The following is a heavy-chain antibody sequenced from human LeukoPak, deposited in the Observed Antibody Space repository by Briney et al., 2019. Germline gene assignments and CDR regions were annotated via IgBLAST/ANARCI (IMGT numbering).Heavy chain of an antibody. CDR1: GGTFSSYA. J-gene: IGHJ5*02. D-gene: IGHD2-15*01. CDR3: ARGQHYCSGGSCYWFDP. CDR2: INPIFGTA. Sequence: SVKVSCKASGGTFSSYAISWVRQAPGQGLEWMGGINPIFGTANYAQKFQGRVTITTDESTSTAYVELSSLRSEDTAVYYCARGQHYCSGGSCYWFDPWGQGTLVTVSS. V-gene: IGHV1-69*05.